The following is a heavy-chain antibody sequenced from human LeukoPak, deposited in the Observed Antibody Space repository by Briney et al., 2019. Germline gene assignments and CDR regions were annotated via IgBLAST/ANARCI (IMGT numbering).Heavy chain of an antibody. CDR2: ISYDGSNK. CDR3: AGEFGELYSKGFDP. Sequence: GGSLRLSCAASGFTFSSYAMHWVRQAPGKGLEWVAVISYDGSNKYYADSVKGRFTISRDNSKNTLYLQMNSLRAEDTAVYYCAGEFGELYSKGFDPWGQGTLVTVSS. CDR1: GFTFSSYA. D-gene: IGHD3-10*01. V-gene: IGHV3-30*04. J-gene: IGHJ5*02.